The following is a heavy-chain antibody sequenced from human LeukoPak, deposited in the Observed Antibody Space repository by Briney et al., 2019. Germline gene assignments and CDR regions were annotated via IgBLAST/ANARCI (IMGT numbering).Heavy chain of an antibody. CDR3: ARDWESATSDHYYGMDV. CDR1: GGSISSGGYY. D-gene: IGHD5-24*01. V-gene: IGHV4-31*03. J-gene: IGHJ6*02. Sequence: IPSETLSLTCTVSGGSISSGGYYWSWIRQHPGKGLEWIGYIYYSGSTYYNPSLKSRVTISVDTSKNQFSLKLSSVTAADTAVYYCARDWESATSDHYYGMDVWGQGTTVTVSS. CDR2: IYYSGST.